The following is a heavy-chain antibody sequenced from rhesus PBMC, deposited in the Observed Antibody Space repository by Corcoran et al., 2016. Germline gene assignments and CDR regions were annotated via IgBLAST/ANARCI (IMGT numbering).Heavy chain of an antibody. D-gene: IGHD4-23*01. J-gene: IGHJ4*01. CDR1: GFTFSSYW. Sequence: EVQLVESGGGLAKPGGSLRLSCAASGFTFSSYWMNWVRPAPGKGLDGVSAINGVGGSTYDADSVKGRFTISRDNSKNTLSLQMNSLRAEDTAVYYCAKKGATVTTFDYWGQGVLVTVSS. CDR3: AKKGATVTTFDY. CDR2: INGVGGST. V-gene: IGHV3S25*01.